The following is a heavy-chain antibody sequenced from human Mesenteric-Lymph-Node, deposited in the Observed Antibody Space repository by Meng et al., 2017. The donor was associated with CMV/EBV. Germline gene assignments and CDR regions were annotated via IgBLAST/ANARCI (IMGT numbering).Heavy chain of an antibody. CDR2: IYYSGST. CDR3: ASDSIGTIFGVVIMCGMDV. Sequence: GSLRLSCTVSGGSISSSSYYWGWIRQPPGKGLEWIGSIYYSGSTYYNPSLKSRVTISVDTSKNQFSLKLSSVTAADTAVYYCASDSIGTIFGVVIMCGMDVWGQGTTVTVSS. V-gene: IGHV4-39*07. D-gene: IGHD3-3*01. CDR1: GGSISSSSYY. J-gene: IGHJ6*02.